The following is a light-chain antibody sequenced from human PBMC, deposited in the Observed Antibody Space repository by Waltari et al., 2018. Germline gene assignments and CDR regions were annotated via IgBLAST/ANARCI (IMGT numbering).Light chain of an antibody. V-gene: IGLV6-57*01. CDR2: EDN. J-gene: IGLJ3*02. CDR1: SGIIASNT. CDR3: QSYDDTHQV. Sequence: NFMLTQPHSVSESPGKTVIISCTRSSGIIASNTVQWYQQRPGRPPTTVIYEDNQSHSGVPDRFSGSIDRSSNSASLTISGLKTEDEADYYCQSYDDTHQVFGGGTKLTVL.